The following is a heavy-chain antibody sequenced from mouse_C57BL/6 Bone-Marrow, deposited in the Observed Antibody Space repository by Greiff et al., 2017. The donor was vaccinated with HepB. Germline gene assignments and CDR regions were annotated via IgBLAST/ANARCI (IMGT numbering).Heavy chain of an antibody. CDR2: IYPGSGST. CDR1: GYTFTSYW. J-gene: IGHJ4*01. CDR3: ARTYYYGSSSEVYYAMGY. D-gene: IGHD1-1*01. Sequence: QVQLKQPGAELVKPGASVKMSCKASGYTFTSYWITWVKQRPGQGLEWIGDIYPGSGSTNYNEKFKSKATLTVDTSSSTAYMQLSSLTSEDSAVYYCARTYYYGSSSEVYYAMGYWGQGTSVTVSS. V-gene: IGHV1-55*01.